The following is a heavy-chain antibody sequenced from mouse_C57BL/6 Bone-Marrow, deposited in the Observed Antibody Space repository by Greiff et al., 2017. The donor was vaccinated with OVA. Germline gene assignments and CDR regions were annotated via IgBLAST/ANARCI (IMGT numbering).Heavy chain of an antibody. CDR2: IRLKSDNYAT. CDR1: GFTFSNYW. CDR3: RGGYFDY. J-gene: IGHJ2*01. V-gene: IGHV6-3*01. Sequence: EVQGVESGGGLVQPGGSMKLSCVASGFTFSNYWMNWVRQSPEKGLEWVAQIRLKSDNYATHYAESVKGRFTISRDDSKSSVYLLMNNLRAEDTGIYYCRGGYFDYWGQGTTLTVSS.